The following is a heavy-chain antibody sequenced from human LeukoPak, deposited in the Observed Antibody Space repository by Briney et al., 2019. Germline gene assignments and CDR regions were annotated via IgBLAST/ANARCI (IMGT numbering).Heavy chain of an antibody. D-gene: IGHD5-18*01. Sequence: ASVKVSCKASGGTFSSYAISWVRQAPGQGLEWMGGIIPIFGTANYAQKFQGRVTITRDTSASTAYMELSSLRSEDTAVYYCARREQLWTHFDYWGRGTLVTVSS. CDR2: IIPIFGTA. CDR3: ARREQLWTHFDY. J-gene: IGHJ4*02. V-gene: IGHV1-69*05. CDR1: GGTFSSYA.